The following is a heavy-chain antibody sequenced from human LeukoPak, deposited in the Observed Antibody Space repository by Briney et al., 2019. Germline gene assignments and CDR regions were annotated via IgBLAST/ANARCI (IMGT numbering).Heavy chain of an antibody. CDR3: ARSTSSSGWYYPPYFDY. Sequence: PSETLSLTCAVYGGSFSGYYWSWIRQPPGKGLEWIGEINHSGSTNYNPSLKSRVTISVDTSKNQFSLKLSSVTAADTAVYYCARSTSSSGWYYPPYFDYWGQGTLVTVSS. V-gene: IGHV4-34*01. D-gene: IGHD6-13*01. CDR2: INHSGST. CDR1: GGSFSGYY. J-gene: IGHJ4*02.